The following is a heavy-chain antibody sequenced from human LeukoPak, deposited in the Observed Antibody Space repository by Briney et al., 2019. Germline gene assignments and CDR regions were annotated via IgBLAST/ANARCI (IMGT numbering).Heavy chain of an antibody. CDR1: GFTFSSYW. Sequence: GGSLRLTCAASGFTFSSYWMNWARQAPGKGLEWVASINHNGNVNYYVDSAKGRLTISRDNAKNSLYLQMSNLRAEDTAVYFCARGGGLDVWGQGAMVTVSS. V-gene: IGHV3-7*03. D-gene: IGHD3-16*01. CDR2: INHNGNVN. CDR3: ARGGGLDV. J-gene: IGHJ6*02.